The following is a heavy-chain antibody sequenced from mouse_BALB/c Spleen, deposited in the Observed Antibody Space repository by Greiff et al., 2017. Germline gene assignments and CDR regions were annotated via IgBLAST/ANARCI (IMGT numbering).Heavy chain of an antibody. Sequence: EVQGVESGGGLVQPKGSLKLSCAASGFTFNTYAMNWVRQAPGKGMEWVARIRSKSNNYATYYAVSGKDKFTISRDNSQSMLYLQMNNLTTEYTAMYYCVRPGIYYDYDDPSFAYWGQGTLVTVSA. D-gene: IGHD2-4*01. CDR3: VRPGIYYDYDDPSFAY. CDR1: GFTFNTYA. J-gene: IGHJ3*01. CDR2: IRSKSNNYAT. V-gene: IGHV10-1*02.